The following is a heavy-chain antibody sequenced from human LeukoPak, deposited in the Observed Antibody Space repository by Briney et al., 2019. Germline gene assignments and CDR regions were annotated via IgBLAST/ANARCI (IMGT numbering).Heavy chain of an antibody. Sequence: ASVKVSCKASGYTFSSYAMNWVRQAPGQGLEWMGWIDTNTGNPTYAQGFTGRFVFSLDTSVSTAYLQISSLKAEDTAVYFCARVAGNEYFQHWGQGTLVTVSS. CDR2: IDTNTGNP. D-gene: IGHD6-19*01. CDR3: ARVAGNEYFQH. J-gene: IGHJ1*01. CDR1: GYTFSSYA. V-gene: IGHV7-4-1*02.